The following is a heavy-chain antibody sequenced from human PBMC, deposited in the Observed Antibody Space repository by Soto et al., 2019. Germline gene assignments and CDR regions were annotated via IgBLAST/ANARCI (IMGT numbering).Heavy chain of an antibody. CDR2: ISYDGSNK. J-gene: IGHJ6*02. V-gene: IGHV3-30-3*01. D-gene: IGHD2-2*01. CDR1: GFTFSSYA. Sequence: GGSLRLSCAASGFTFSSYAMHWVRQAPGKGLEWVAVISYDGSNKYYADSVKGRFTISRDNSKNTLYLQMNSLRAEDTAVYYCARDQYCSSTSCYPRNATMDVWGQGTTVTVSS. CDR3: ARDQYCSSTSCYPRNATMDV.